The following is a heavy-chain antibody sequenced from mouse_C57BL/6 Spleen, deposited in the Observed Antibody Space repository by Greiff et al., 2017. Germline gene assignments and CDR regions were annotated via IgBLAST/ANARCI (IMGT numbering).Heavy chain of an antibody. J-gene: IGHJ3*01. V-gene: IGHV6-3*01. D-gene: IGHD2-3*01. CDR3: TGGPPFDGYFSWFAY. Sequence: EVQVVESGGGLVQPGGSMKLSCVASGFTFSNYWMNWVRQSPEKGLEWVAQIRLKSDNYATHYAESVKGSFTISRDDSKSSVYLQMNNLRAEDTGIYYCTGGPPFDGYFSWFAYWGQGTLVTVSA. CDR1: GFTFSNYW. CDR2: IRLKSDNYAT.